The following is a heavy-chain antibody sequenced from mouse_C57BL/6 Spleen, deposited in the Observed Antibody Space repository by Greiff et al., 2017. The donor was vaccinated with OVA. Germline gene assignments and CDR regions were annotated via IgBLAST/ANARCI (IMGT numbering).Heavy chain of an antibody. V-gene: IGHV3-6*01. CDR2: ISYDGSN. J-gene: IGHJ1*03. CDR3: AREGLLRYWYFDV. D-gene: IGHD1-1*01. Sequence: DVKLQESGPGLVKPSQSLSLTCSVPGYSITSGYYWNWIRQFPGNKLEWMGYISYDGSNNYNPSLKNRISITRDTSKNQFFLKLNSVTTEDTATYYCAREGLLRYWYFDVWGTGTTVTVSS. CDR1: GYSITSGYY.